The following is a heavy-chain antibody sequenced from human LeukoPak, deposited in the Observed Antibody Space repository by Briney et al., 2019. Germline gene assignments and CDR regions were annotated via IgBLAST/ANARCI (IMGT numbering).Heavy chain of an antibody. CDR2: IYTSGST. CDR1: RGSISSYY. J-gene: IGHJ6*03. CDR3: ARLGDYYYYYMDV. Sequence: SETLSPTCTVSRGSISSYYWSWIRQPAGEGLEWIGRIYTSGSTDYNPSLKSRVTISVDTSKNQFSLKLSSVTAADTAVYYCARLGDYYYYYMDVWGKGTTVTVSS. D-gene: IGHD2-21*01. V-gene: IGHV4-4*07.